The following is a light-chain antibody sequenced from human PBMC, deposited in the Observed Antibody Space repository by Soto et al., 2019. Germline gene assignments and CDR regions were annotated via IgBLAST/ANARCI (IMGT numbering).Light chain of an antibody. CDR2: LAS. CDR1: HSLLYSDGDNY. J-gene: IGKJ5*01. V-gene: IGKV2-28*01. Sequence: EIVMTHSPLSLPVTPGQPASISCSSSHSLLYSDGDNYLDWYLQRPGQSPQLLIYLASNRASGVPDRFSGSGSGTDFTLTISRLEPEDFAVYYCQQYGNSPIPFGQGTRLEIK. CDR3: QQYGNSPIP.